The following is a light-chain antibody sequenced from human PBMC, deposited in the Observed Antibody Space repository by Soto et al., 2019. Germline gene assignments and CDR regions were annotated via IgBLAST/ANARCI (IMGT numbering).Light chain of an antibody. J-gene: IGKJ4*01. CDR3: QKYDLATG. V-gene: IGKV3-15*01. CDR2: NAS. CDR1: QSVSTN. Sequence: EIVMTQSPDTLSVSPGERATLSCRASQSVSTNLAWYQQKPGQAPRLLIFNASTRATGTAARFSGSGSGTEFTLTISRLQYEDFAVYYWQKYDLATGFGGGTKVEIK.